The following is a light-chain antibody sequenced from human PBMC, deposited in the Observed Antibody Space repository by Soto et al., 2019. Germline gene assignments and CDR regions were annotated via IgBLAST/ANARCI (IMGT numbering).Light chain of an antibody. CDR2: GAS. Sequence: DIVLTQSPGTLCLSPGERATLSCRASQSVSSSYLAWYQQKPGQAPRLLIYGASSRATGIPDRFSGSGSGTDFTLTISRLEPEDFAVYYCQQYDNWPPLFTFGPGTKVVIK. V-gene: IGKV3-20*01. J-gene: IGKJ3*01. CDR1: QSVSSSY. CDR3: QQYDNWPPLFT.